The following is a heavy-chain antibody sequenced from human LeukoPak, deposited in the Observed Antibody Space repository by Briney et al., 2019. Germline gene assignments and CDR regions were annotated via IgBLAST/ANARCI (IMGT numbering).Heavy chain of an antibody. J-gene: IGHJ4*02. CDR3: AIDRYYYDSSGYPDY. Sequence: GASVKVSCKASGYTFTSYGISWVRQAPGQGLEWMGWISAYNGNTNYAQKLQGRVTMTTDTSTSTAYMELRSLRSDDTAVYYCAIDRYYYDSSGYPDYWSQGTLVTVSS. D-gene: IGHD3-22*01. CDR1: GYTFTSYG. CDR2: ISAYNGNT. V-gene: IGHV1-18*01.